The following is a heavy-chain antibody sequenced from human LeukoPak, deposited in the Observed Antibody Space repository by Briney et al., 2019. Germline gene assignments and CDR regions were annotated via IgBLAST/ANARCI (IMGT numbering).Heavy chain of an antibody. V-gene: IGHV3-30*03. D-gene: IGHD3-22*01. CDR3: ARVYYDSSGYSFDY. CDR2: ISYDGSAK. J-gene: IGHJ4*02. CDR1: GFTFSNYG. Sequence: GRSLRLSCAASGFTFSNYGMHWVRQAPGKGLEWVAVISYDGSAKYYGDSVKGRFTISRDSSTNTLYLQMNSLRPEDTAVYYCARVYYDSSGYSFDYWGQGTLVTVSS.